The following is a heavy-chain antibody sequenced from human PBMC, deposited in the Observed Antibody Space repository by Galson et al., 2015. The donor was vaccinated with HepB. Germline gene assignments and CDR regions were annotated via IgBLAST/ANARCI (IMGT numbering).Heavy chain of an antibody. CDR1: GFPFSDYA. Sequence: SLRLSCAASGFPFSDYAMIWVRQAPGKGLEWVSSISGSGGSAHYADSVKGRFTISRVNSKNTMFLQMNSLRDEDTAIYYCAKGRGSGSYSMLSWGQGALVTVSS. CDR2: ISGSGGSA. D-gene: IGHD3-10*01. CDR3: AKGRGSGSYSMLS. V-gene: IGHV3-23*01. J-gene: IGHJ4*02.